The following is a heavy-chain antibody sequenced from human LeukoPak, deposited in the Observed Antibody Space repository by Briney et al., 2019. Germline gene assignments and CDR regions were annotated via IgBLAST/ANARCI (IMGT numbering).Heavy chain of an antibody. V-gene: IGHV3-7*01. CDR2: IKSDGSEK. J-gene: IGHJ4*02. CDR3: ASRKSQASDDGIY. Sequence: PGGSLRLSCVASGFSITNHWMNWPRLAPGKGLEWVAYIKSDGSEKKYVDSVKGRFSISRDNAENSVYLQMNSLRVEDRAVYYCASRKSQASDDGIYWGRGVLVTVSS. CDR1: GFSITNHW. D-gene: IGHD4-17*01.